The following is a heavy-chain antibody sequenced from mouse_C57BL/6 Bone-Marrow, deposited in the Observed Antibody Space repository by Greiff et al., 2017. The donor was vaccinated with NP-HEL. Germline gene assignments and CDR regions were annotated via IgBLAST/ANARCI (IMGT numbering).Heavy chain of an antibody. Sequence: QVQLQQPGAELVMPGASVKLSCKASGYTFTSYWMHWVKQRPGQGLEWIGEIDPSDSYTNYNQQFKGKSTLTVDKSSSTAYMQLSSLTSEDSAVYYCARRGYYGSSYSYFDVWGTGTTVTVAS. CDR3: ARRGYYGSSYSYFDV. J-gene: IGHJ1*03. V-gene: IGHV1-69*01. CDR1: GYTFTSYW. CDR2: IDPSDSYT. D-gene: IGHD1-1*01.